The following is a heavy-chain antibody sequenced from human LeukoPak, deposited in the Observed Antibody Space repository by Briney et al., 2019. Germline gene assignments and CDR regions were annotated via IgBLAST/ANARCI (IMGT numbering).Heavy chain of an antibody. D-gene: IGHD6-19*01. CDR3: ARGSRSLAVAGLDY. J-gene: IGHJ4*02. Sequence: ASVKVSCKASGYTFTNYGITWVRQAPGQGLEWMGWISAYNGNTNYAQKLQGRVTMTTDTSTSTAYMELRSLRSDDTAVYYCARGSRSLAVAGLDYWGQGTLVTVSS. CDR2: ISAYNGNT. CDR1: GYTFTNYG. V-gene: IGHV1-18*01.